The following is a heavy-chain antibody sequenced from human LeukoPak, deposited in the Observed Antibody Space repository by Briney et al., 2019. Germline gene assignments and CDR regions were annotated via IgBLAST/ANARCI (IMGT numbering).Heavy chain of an antibody. D-gene: IGHD6-6*01. J-gene: IGHJ4*02. CDR3: ARGSEYTCSTNYYFDY. CDR1: EFTFSSYW. CDR2: IKQDGREK. V-gene: IGHV3-7*01. Sequence: GGSLSLSCAASEFTFSSYWMSWVRQAPGKGLEWVANIKQDGREKHYVDSVKGRFTISRDTAKKSLFLHMNSVSVEDPAVYYCARGSEYTCSTNYYFDYWGQGTLVTVSS.